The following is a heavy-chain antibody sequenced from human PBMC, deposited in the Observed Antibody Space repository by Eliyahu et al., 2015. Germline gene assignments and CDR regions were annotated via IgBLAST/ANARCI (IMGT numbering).Heavy chain of an antibody. CDR2: VDPRDSQI. V-gene: IGHV5-10-1*03. D-gene: IGHD6-19*01. CDR1: GYTFTNYL. Sequence: EVQLVQSGAEVRKPGESLKISCETSGYTFTNYLITWVPPLPGKGPHWGGRVDPRDSQINYSPSFRGHVTISADKSISTAYLQWSSLKASDTAIYYCARLKYSSGWYDSWGQGTLVTVSS. J-gene: IGHJ5*01. CDR3: ARLKYSSGWYDS.